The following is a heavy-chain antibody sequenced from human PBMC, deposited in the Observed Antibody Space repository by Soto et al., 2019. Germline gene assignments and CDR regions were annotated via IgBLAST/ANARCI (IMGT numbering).Heavy chain of an antibody. CDR2: INPATGAA. CDR3: ARGVGVGVAGSAAFAM. J-gene: IGHJ3*02. D-gene: IGHD3-3*01. V-gene: IGHV1-2*02. CDR1: GYPVTAYY. Sequence: QLHLVQSGAVVKKPGASVTVSCSASGYPVTAYYMHWVRQAPGRGLEWMGGINPATGAAKYTQTFQGRVTLTRDTSTSTVVMELSGLTSEDTAVVCCARGVGVGVAGSAAFAMLGQGTWVTVSS.